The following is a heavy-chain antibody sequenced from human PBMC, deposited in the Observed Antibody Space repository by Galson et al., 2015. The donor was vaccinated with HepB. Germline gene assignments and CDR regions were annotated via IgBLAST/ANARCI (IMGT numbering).Heavy chain of an antibody. CDR1: GFTFSSYA. V-gene: IGHV3-30*04. CDR3: ARDPIYYGSGSRTGFDY. Sequence: SLRLSCAASGFTFSSYAMHWVRQAPGKGLEWVAVISYDGSNKYYADSVKGRFTISRDNSKNTLYLQMNSLRAEDTAVYYCARDPIYYGSGSRTGFDYWGQGTLVTVSS. CDR2: ISYDGSNK. D-gene: IGHD3-10*01. J-gene: IGHJ4*02.